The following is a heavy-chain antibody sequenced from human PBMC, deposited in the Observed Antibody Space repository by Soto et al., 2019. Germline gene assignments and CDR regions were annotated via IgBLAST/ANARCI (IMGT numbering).Heavy chain of an antibody. CDR3: ASEYAADYNWFDP. Sequence: QVQLVQSGAEVKKPGASVKVSCKASGYTFTSYYMHWVRQAPGQGLEWMGIINPSGGSTSYAQKFQGRVNMTRDTSTSTGYMELSSLRSEDTAVYYCASEYAADYNWFDPWGQGTLVTVSS. J-gene: IGHJ5*02. V-gene: IGHV1-46*01. D-gene: IGHD6-13*01. CDR2: INPSGGST. CDR1: GYTFTSYY.